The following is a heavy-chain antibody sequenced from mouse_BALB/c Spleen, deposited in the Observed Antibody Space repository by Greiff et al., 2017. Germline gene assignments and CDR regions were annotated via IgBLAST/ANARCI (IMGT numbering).Heavy chain of an antibody. V-gene: IGHV1-7*01. CDR3: ARSVTGTYDY. Sequence: QVQLKESGVELAKPGASVKMSCKASGYTFTSYWMHWVKQRPGQGLEWIGYINPSTGYTEYNQKFKDKATLTADKSSSTAYMQLSSLTSEDSAVYYCARSVTGTYDYWGQGTTLTVSS. CDR2: INPSTGYT. D-gene: IGHD4-1*01. J-gene: IGHJ2*01. CDR1: GYTFTSYW.